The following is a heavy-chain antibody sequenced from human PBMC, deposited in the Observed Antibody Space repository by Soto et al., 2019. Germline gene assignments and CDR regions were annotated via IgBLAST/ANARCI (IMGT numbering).Heavy chain of an antibody. J-gene: IGHJ4*01. CDR3: AREPSRYCSGDTCSSPFDY. CDR2: IYYGGSA. Sequence: SETLSLTCTVSVGSISSDYWSWIRQPPGKGLEWIGDIYYGGSANHNPSLKSRVTVSIDTSKNQFSLILSSVTAADTAVYYCAREPSRYCSGDTCSSPFDYWGQGTLVTVSS. CDR1: VGSISSDY. D-gene: IGHD2-15*01. V-gene: IGHV4-59*12.